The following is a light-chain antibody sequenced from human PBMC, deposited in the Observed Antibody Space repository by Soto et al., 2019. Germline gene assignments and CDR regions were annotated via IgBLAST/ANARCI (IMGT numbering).Light chain of an antibody. CDR2: DAT. Sequence: TKSPPTLSANIGDRVTITCRASQTISTWMAWYQQKPGKAPKLLVYDATTLQSGVASRFSGSGSGTEFTLIISGLQPDAAATYYCQRYTNTNKPWRFGQGTKVDI. J-gene: IGKJ1*01. V-gene: IGKV1-5*01. CDR3: QRYTNTNKPWR. CDR1: QTISTW.